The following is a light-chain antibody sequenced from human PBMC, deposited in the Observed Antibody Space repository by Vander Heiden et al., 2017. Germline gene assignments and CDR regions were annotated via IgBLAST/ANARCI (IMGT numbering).Light chain of an antibody. CDR2: KDS. CDR1: AVPKQY. J-gene: IGLJ2*01. Sequence: SYELTQPPPVSVSPGPTARITCSGDAVPKQYDYWYQQKPGQAPVLVIDKDSERPSGIPERFSGSSSGTTVTLTISGVQAEDEADYYCQSADSSGTYVVFGGGTKLTVL. V-gene: IGLV3-25*03. CDR3: QSADSSGTYVV.